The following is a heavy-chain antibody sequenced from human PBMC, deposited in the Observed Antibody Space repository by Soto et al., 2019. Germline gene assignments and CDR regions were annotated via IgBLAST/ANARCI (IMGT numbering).Heavy chain of an antibody. Sequence: VPLVQSGAEVKKPGASVKVSCKASGYTFTSYGISWVRQAPGQGLEWMGWISAYNGNTNYAQKLQGRVTMTTDTSTSTAYMERRSLRADDTAVYYCARDHRGDILTGPPSGFLGPLDYWGQGTLVTVSS. J-gene: IGHJ4*02. D-gene: IGHD3-9*01. CDR2: ISAYNGNT. CDR3: ARDHRGDILTGPPSGFLGPLDY. V-gene: IGHV1-18*01. CDR1: GYTFTSYG.